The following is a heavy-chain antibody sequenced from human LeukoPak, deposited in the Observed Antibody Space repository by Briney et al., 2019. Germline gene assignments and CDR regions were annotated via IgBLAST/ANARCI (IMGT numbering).Heavy chain of an antibody. CDR1: GASTTAYY. CDR2: IYYSGSP. Sequence: PSETLSLTCTVSGASTTAYYWSWIRQPPEKGLEWIGYIYYSGSPNYNPSLTSRVTISLDTSKNQFSLRLNSLTAADTAVYYCARVRHYDFMDVWGKGTTVTVSS. V-gene: IGHV4-59*01. CDR3: ARVRHYDFMDV. J-gene: IGHJ6*03.